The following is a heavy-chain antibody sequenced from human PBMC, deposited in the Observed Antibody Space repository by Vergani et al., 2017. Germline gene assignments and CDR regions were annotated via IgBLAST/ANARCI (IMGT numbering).Heavy chain of an antibody. CDR1: GFSFSNYA. D-gene: IGHD4-23*01. J-gene: IGHJ4*02. CDR2: IRGSGGST. CDR3: AKDDSQAVVNFFDY. Sequence: EVQLLESGGGLVQPGGSLRLSCAASGFSFSNYAMNWVRQAPGKGLEWVSAIRGSGGSTLYADSVKGRFTISRDNSKNTLYLQIDSLRAEDTAVYFCAKDDSQAVVNFFDYWGQGTLVTVSS. V-gene: IGHV3-23*01.